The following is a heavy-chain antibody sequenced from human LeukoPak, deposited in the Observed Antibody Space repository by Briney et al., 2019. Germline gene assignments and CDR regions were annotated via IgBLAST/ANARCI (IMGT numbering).Heavy chain of an antibody. J-gene: IGHJ4*02. CDR2: ISGSGANT. CDR3: AKVASWFGERSRDY. V-gene: IGHV3-23*01. D-gene: IGHD3-10*01. Sequence: GGSLRLSCAASGFTFSSYAMNWVRQAPGKGLEWVSAISGSGANTYYADSLKGRFTTSRDNSKNTLYLQMNSLRAEDTAVYYCAKVASWFGERSRDYWGQGTLVTVSS. CDR1: GFTFSSYA.